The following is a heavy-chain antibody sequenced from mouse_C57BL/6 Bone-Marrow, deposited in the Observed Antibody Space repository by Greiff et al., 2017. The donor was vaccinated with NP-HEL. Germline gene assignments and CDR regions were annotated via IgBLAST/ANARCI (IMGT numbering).Heavy chain of an antibody. CDR3: ARELVFDY. D-gene: IGHD2-2*01. J-gene: IGHJ2*01. Sequence: EVMLVESGGGLVKPGGSLKLSCAASGFTFSSYTMSWVRQTPEKRLEWVATISGGGGSTYYPDSVKGRFTISRDNAKNTLYLQMSSLRSEDTALYYCARELVFDYWGQGTTLTVSS. CDR1: GFTFSSYT. V-gene: IGHV5-9*01. CDR2: ISGGGGST.